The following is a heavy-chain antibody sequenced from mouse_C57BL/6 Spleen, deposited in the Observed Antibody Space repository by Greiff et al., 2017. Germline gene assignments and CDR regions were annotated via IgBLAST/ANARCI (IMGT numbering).Heavy chain of an antibody. Sequence: EVQVVESGGGLVKPGGSLKLSCAASGFTFSDYGMHWVRQAPGKGLEWVAYISSGSSTIYYEDTLKGRVTISRDNSYNTLYLQMTRLRAEDTAVYYCTRSGWFAYWGQGTLVTVSA. CDR3: TRSGWFAY. J-gene: IGHJ3*01. CDR1: GFTFSDYG. CDR2: ISSGSSTI. V-gene: IGHV5-17*01.